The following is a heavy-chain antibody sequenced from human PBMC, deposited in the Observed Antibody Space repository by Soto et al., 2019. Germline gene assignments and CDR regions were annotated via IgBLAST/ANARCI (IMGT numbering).Heavy chain of an antibody. CDR2: INPNSGGT. CDR3: AMATGTTDYYYGMDV. J-gene: IGHJ6*02. V-gene: IGHV1-2*02. Sequence: QVQLVQSGAEVKKPGASVKVSCKASGYTFTGYYMHWVRQAPGQGLEWMGWINPNSGGTNYAQKFQGRVTMTRHTSISRAYMEVSRLRSDDTAVYYCAMATGTTDYYYGMDVWGQGTTVTVSS. CDR1: GYTFTGYY. D-gene: IGHD1-7*01.